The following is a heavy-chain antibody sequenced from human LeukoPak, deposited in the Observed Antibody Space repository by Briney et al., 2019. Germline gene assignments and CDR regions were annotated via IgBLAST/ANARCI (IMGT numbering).Heavy chain of an antibody. D-gene: IGHD6-13*01. J-gene: IGHJ4*02. CDR3: AREPPPWIGAAAGTGNYFDY. V-gene: IGHV3-66*01. Sequence: GGSLRLSCAASGFTVSSNYMSWVRQAPGKGLEWDSVIYSGGSTYYADSVKGRFTISRDNSKNTLYLQMNSLRAEDTAVYYCAREPPPWIGAAAGTGNYFDYWGQGTLVTVSS. CDR2: IYSGGST. CDR1: GFTVSSNY.